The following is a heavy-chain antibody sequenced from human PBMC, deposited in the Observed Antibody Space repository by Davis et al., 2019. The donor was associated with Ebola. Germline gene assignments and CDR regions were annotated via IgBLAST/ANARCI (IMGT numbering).Heavy chain of an antibody. D-gene: IGHD3-10*01. CDR1: GGSISSYY. CDR2: IYYSGST. Sequence: GSLRLSCTVSGGSISSYYWSWIRQPPGKGLEWIGYIYYSGSTNYNPSLKSRVTISVETSKNQFSLKLSSVTAADTAVYYCARARGGYYCSGSYYYYYGMDVWGQGTTVTVSS. J-gene: IGHJ6*02. CDR3: ARARGGYYCSGSYYYYYGMDV. V-gene: IGHV4-59*12.